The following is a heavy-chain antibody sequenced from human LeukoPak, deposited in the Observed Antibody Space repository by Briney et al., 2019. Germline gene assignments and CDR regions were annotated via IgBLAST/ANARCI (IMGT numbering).Heavy chain of an antibody. CDR1: GGSISSYY. V-gene: IGHV4-59*08. J-gene: IGHJ4*02. CDR2: IYYSGST. D-gene: IGHD6-13*01. Sequence: LETLSLTCTVSGGSISSYYWSWNRQPPGKGLEWIGYIYYSGSTNYNPSLKSRVTISVDTSKNQFSLKLSSVTAADTAVYYCASYSAAAGTLDYWGQGTLVTVSS. CDR3: ASYSAAAGTLDY.